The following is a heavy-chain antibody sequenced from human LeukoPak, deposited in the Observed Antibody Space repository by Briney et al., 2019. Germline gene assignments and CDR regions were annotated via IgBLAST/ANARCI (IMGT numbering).Heavy chain of an antibody. D-gene: IGHD3-22*01. Sequence: GGSLRLSCAASGFTVSTYGMNWVRQAPGKGLEWVSSIRGSTSYINYADSVKGRFTISRDNAKSSLYLQMNSLRAEDTAMYYCARDFYDSSGYYYGAFDMWGQGTMVTVS. CDR1: GFTVSTYG. CDR3: ARDFYDSSGYYYGAFDM. CDR2: IRGSTSYI. V-gene: IGHV3-21*01. J-gene: IGHJ3*02.